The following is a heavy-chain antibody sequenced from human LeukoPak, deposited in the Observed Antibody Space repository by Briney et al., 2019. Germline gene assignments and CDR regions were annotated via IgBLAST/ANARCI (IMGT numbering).Heavy chain of an antibody. CDR3: ARGGSGSDGDAFDI. V-gene: IGHV1-69*01. D-gene: IGHD1-26*01. CDR2: IIPIFGTA. J-gene: IGHJ3*02. Sequence: SVKVSCKASGGTFRNFGLNWVRQAPGQGLEWMGGIIPIFGTAKYAQKLQGRVTIIADESTSTAYMELSSLRSDDTAVYYCARGGSGSDGDAFDIWGQGTMVTVSS. CDR1: GGTFRNFG.